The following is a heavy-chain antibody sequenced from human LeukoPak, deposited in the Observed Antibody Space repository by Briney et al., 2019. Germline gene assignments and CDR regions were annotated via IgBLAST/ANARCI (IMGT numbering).Heavy chain of an antibody. Sequence: AGGSLRLSCATSGFIFSRYWMSWVRQAPGKGLEWVANINQDESERNYVDSVKGRFTISRDNAKNSLYLQMNSLRAEDMALYYCAKDRGALIRGVMGFDYWGQGTLVTVSS. CDR2: INQDESER. J-gene: IGHJ4*02. CDR1: GFIFSRYW. CDR3: AKDRGALIRGVMGFDY. D-gene: IGHD3-10*01. V-gene: IGHV3-7*03.